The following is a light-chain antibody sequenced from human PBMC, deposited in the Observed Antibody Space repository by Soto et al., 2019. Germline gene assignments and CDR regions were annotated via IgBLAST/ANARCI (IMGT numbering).Light chain of an antibody. V-gene: IGLV2-11*01. CDR2: DVS. CDR1: TTNVGGYND. J-gene: IGLJ1*01. Sequence: QSVLTQPRSVSGSPGQSVTISCTGTTTNVGGYNDVSWYQQHPGKVPKLILYDVSKRPSGVPDRFSGSKSGNTASLTISGLQAEDEADYYCCSYAGRDTLYVFGSGTKVTVL. CDR3: CSYAGRDTLYV.